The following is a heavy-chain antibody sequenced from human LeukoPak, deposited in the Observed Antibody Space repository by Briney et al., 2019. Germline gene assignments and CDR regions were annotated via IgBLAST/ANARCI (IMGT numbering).Heavy chain of an antibody. J-gene: IGHJ4*02. V-gene: IGHV4-34*01. CDR3: ATRGSTTGYIDY. CDR2: INHSGST. D-gene: IGHD1-1*01. Sequence: SETLSLTCAVYGGSFSGYYWSWIRQPPGKGLEWIGEINHSGSTNYNPSLKSRVTISVDTSKNQFSLKLSSVTAADTAVYYCATRGSTTGYIDYWGQGTLVTVSS. CDR1: GGSFSGYY.